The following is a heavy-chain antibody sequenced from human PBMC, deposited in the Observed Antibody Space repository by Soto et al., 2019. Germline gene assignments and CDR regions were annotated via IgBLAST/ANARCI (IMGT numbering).Heavy chain of an antibody. CDR1: GGTFSSYA. CDR2: IIPIFGTA. J-gene: IGHJ6*02. V-gene: IGHV1-69*13. D-gene: IGHD3-10*01. CDR3: ARFGSGAARYYYYGMDV. Sequence: SVKVSWKASGGTFSSYAISWVRQAPGQGLEWMGGIIPIFGTANYAQKFQGRVTITADESTSTAYMELSSLRSEDTAVYYCARFGSGAARYYYYGMDVWGQGTTVTVSS.